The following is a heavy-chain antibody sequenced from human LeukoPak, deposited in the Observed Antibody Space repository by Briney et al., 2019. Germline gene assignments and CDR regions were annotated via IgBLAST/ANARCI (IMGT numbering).Heavy chain of an antibody. Sequence: SETMSLTSAVSAGSLSRLYWGWVRQPPGNWLEWNGYIYSTGSTNYNPSLKTRVTISVDTSTNQFSLKLSSVPAADTAVYYCARAFSSVWYPYSIGGLWFDYWGQGTLVTVSS. CDR1: AGSLSRLY. J-gene: IGHJ4*02. CDR3: ARAFSSVWYPYSIGGLWFDY. V-gene: IGHV4-59*11. D-gene: IGHD6-19*01. CDR2: IYSTGST.